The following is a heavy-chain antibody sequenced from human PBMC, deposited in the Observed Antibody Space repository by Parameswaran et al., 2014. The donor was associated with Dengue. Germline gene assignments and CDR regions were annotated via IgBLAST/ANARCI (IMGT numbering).Heavy chain of an antibody. CDR3: AGVGLRESNGFWSGYYRAGPYYYYMDV. J-gene: IGHJ6*03. Sequence: WVRQAPGQGLEWMGWISAYNGNTNYAQKLQGRVTMTTDTSTSTAYMELRSLRSDDTAVYYCAGVGLRESNGFWSGYYRAGPYYYYMDVWGKGTTVTVSS. D-gene: IGHD3-3*01. CDR2: ISAYNGNT. V-gene: IGHV1-18*01.